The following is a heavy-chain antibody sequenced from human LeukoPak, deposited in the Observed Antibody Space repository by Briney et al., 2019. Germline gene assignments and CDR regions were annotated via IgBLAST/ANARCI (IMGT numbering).Heavy chain of an antibody. V-gene: IGHV3-23*01. Sequence: GGSLRLSCAASGFTFSSYAMSWVRQAPGKGLEWVSAISGSGGSTYYADSVKGRFTISRDNSKNTLYLQMNSLRAEDTAVYYCAPLGYCSSTSCYGGIDYWGQGTPVTVSS. CDR2: ISGSGGST. J-gene: IGHJ4*02. CDR1: GFTFSSYA. D-gene: IGHD2-2*01. CDR3: APLGYCSSTSCYGGIDY.